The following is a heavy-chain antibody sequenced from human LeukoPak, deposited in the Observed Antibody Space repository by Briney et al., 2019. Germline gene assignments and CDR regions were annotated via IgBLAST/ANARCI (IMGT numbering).Heavy chain of an antibody. V-gene: IGHV3-15*01. D-gene: IGHD5-12*01. CDR2: IKSRPDGGTT. J-gene: IGHJ4*02. CDR1: GFTFTNAW. Sequence: GRSLRLSCAASGFTFTNAWMDWVRQAPGKGLEWVGRIKSRPDGGTTDYAAPVKGRFTISRDGSKNTLYLHMNSLKTEDTAVYYCITVYDSVANWGQGTLVTVSS. CDR3: ITVYDSVAN.